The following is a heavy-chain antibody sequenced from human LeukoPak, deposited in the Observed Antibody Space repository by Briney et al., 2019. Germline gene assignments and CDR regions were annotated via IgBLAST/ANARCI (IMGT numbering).Heavy chain of an antibody. D-gene: IGHD6-13*01. CDR1: GFTFSDYY. CDR3: AKDNIPAAGTGWFDP. CDR2: ISSSGSTI. J-gene: IGHJ5*02. V-gene: IGHV3-11*04. Sequence: GGSLRLSCAASGFTFSDYYMSWIRQAPGKGLEWVSYISSSGSTIYYADSVKGRFTISRDNAKNSLYLQMNSLRAEDTAVYYCAKDNIPAAGTGWFDPWGQGTLVTVSS.